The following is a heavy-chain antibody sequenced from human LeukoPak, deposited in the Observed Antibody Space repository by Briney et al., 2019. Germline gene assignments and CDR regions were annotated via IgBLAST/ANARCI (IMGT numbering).Heavy chain of an antibody. CDR1: GFIFSNYW. V-gene: IGHV3-7*01. D-gene: IGHD3-16*01. CDR3: ARSGGGVPFAY. Sequence: GGSLRLSCAASGFIFSNYWMNWVRQAPGQGLEWVANIKEDESEKYYVDSVKGRFTISRDNAKNSLYLQMNSLRAEDTAIYYCARSGGGVPFAYWGQGTLVTVSS. CDR2: IKEDESEK. J-gene: IGHJ4*02.